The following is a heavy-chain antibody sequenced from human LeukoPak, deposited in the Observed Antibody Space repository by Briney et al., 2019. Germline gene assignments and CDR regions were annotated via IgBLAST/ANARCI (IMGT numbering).Heavy chain of an antibody. J-gene: IGHJ4*02. Sequence: QTGGSLRLSCAASGFTFSSYAMSWVRQAPGKGLERVSAISGSGGSTYYADSVKGRFTISRDNSKNTLYLQMNSLRAEDTAVYYCAKDPSGSSGYYGTYFDYWGQGTLVTVSS. CDR1: GFTFSSYA. CDR3: AKDPSGSSGYYGTYFDY. D-gene: IGHD3-22*01. V-gene: IGHV3-23*01. CDR2: ISGSGGST.